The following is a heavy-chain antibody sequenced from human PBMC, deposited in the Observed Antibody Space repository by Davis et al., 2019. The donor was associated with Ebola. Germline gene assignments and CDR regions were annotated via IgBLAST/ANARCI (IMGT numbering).Heavy chain of an antibody. CDR3: ANSGSYYNEWFEPFDY. Sequence: GESLKISCAASGFTFSTYWMSWVRQAPGKGLEWVANIKQDGSEKYYVDSVKGRFTISRDNAKNSLYLQMNSLRAEDTAVYYCANSGSYYNEWFEPFDYWGQGTLVTVSS. CDR1: GFTFSTYW. J-gene: IGHJ4*02. D-gene: IGHD3-10*01. V-gene: IGHV3-7*01. CDR2: IKQDGSEK.